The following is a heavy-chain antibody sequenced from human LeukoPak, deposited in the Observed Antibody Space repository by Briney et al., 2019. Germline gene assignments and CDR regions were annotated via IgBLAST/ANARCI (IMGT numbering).Heavy chain of an antibody. Sequence: GGSLRLTCAASGFTFSSYSMNWVRQAPGKGLEWVSSISSSSSYIYYADSVKGRFTISRDNAKNSLYLQMNSLRAEDTALYYCAKGRFNADSYNFIPDYWGQGTLVTVSS. CDR2: ISSSSSYI. CDR3: AKGRFNADSYNFIPDY. V-gene: IGHV3-21*04. J-gene: IGHJ4*02. CDR1: GFTFSSYS. D-gene: IGHD5-24*01.